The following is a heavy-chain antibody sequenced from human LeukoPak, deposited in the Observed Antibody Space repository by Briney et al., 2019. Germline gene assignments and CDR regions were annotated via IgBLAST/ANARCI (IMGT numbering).Heavy chain of an antibody. J-gene: IGHJ4*02. CDR3: ARQTGSGLFILP. D-gene: IGHD3/OR15-3a*01. V-gene: IGHV4-39*01. Sequence: TSETLSLTCTVSGASISSSTYYWGWLRQPPGKGLEWIGTIYYSGNTYYNPSLKSRVTISVDTSKNQFSLKLSSVTAADTAVYYCARQTGSGLFILPGGQGTLVTVSS. CDR2: IYYSGNT. CDR1: GASISSSTYY.